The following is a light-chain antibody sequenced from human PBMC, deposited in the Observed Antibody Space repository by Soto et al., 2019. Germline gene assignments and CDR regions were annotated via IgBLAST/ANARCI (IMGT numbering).Light chain of an antibody. Sequence: QSALTQPPSASGSPGQSVTISCTGTSSDVGGYNYVSWYQQHPGKAPKLMIYEVSKRPSGVPDRFSGSKPGNTASLTVSGLQAEDDTDYYCSSYAGSNDLVVGGGTKVTVL. CDR3: SSYAGSNDLV. CDR2: EVS. V-gene: IGLV2-8*01. CDR1: SSDVGGYNY. J-gene: IGLJ3*02.